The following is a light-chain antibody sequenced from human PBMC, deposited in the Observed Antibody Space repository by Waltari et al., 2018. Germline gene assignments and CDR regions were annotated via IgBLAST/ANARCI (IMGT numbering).Light chain of an antibody. J-gene: IGKJ1*01. CDR1: QSVDDY. V-gene: IGKV3-11*01. Sequence: VLTQSPATLSLSPGERATLSCRASQSVDDYMAWYQTKPGQSPRPLIYDASNRATGIPIRFSGSGFGTDFTLTISSLEPDDFAHYYCQQRRNWPPTFGQGTKVEIK. CDR2: DAS. CDR3: QQRRNWPPT.